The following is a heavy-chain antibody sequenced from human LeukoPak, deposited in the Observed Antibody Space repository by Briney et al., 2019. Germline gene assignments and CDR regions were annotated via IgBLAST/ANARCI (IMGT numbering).Heavy chain of an antibody. CDR3: ARAPHWYYDSSGYLDY. J-gene: IGHJ4*02. Sequence: ASVKVSCKASGYTFTSYYMHWVRQAPGQGLEWMGGIIPIFGTANYAQKFQGRVTITADESTSTAYMELSSLRSEDTAVYYCARAPHWYYDSSGYLDYWGQGTLVTVSS. D-gene: IGHD3-22*01. CDR1: GYTFTSYY. V-gene: IGHV1-69*13. CDR2: IIPIFGTA.